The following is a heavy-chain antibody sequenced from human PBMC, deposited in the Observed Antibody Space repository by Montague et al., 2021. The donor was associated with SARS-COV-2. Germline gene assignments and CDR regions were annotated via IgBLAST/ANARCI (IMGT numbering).Heavy chain of an antibody. CDR3: ARFLSGYVFGAFYFDY. CDR2: IGTAGDT. V-gene: IGHV3-13*01. Sequence: SLRLSCAASGFTFSRYDMHWVRQATGKGLEWVSVIGTAGDTYYPGSVKGRFTISRENAKNSLYLQMNSLRAEDTAVYHCARFLSGYVFGAFYFDYWGQGTLVTVSS. CDR1: GFTFSRYD. J-gene: IGHJ4*02. D-gene: IGHD5-12*01.